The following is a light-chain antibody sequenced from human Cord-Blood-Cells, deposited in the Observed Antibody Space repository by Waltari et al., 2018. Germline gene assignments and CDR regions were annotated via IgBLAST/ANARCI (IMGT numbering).Light chain of an antibody. CDR2: DVS. CDR1: SSDVGGYNY. V-gene: IGLV2-14*01. Sequence: QSALTQPASVSGSPGQSITISCTGTSSDVGGYNYVSWYQQHPGKAPNIMIYDVSNRPSGVSNRFSGSKSGNTASLTISGLQAEDEADYYCSSYTSSSTRVFGTGTKVTVL. CDR3: SSYTSSSTRV. J-gene: IGLJ1*01.